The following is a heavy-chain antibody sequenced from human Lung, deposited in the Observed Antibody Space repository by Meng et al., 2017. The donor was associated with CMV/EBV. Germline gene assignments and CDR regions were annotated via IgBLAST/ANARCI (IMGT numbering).Heavy chain of an antibody. V-gene: IGHV1-8*01. J-gene: IGHJ5*02. CDR3: ARGYCSGGSCPVFDP. Sequence: EEVKKPGASVKVACKASGYTFTSYDINGVRQATGQGLEWMGWMNPNSGNTGYAQKFQGRVTMTRNTSISTAYMELSSLRSEDTAVYYCARGYCSGGSCPVFDPWGQGTLVTVSS. D-gene: IGHD2-15*01. CDR1: GYTFTSYD. CDR2: MNPNSGNT.